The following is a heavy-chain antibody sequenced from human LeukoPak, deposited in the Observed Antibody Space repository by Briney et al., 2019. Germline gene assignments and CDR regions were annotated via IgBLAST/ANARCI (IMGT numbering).Heavy chain of an antibody. J-gene: IGHJ6*02. V-gene: IGHV4-59*01. Sequence: SETLSLTCTVSGGSISSYYWSWIRQPPGKGLERIGYIYYSGSTNYDPSLKSRVTISVDTSKNQFSLKLSSVTAADTAVYYCARHLGYGVLYYYYGMDVWGQGTTVTVSS. CDR1: GGSISSYY. D-gene: IGHD2/OR15-2a*01. CDR2: IYYSGST. CDR3: ARHLGYGVLYYYYGMDV.